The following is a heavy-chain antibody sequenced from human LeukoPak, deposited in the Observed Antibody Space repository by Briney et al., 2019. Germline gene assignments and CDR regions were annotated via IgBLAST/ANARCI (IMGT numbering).Heavy chain of an antibody. D-gene: IGHD4-17*01. CDR3: ARLTHDRYRYGDYWAYDWFDP. CDR1: GYSFTSYW. CDR2: IYPGDSDT. Sequence: GESLKISCKGSGYSFTSYWIGWVRQMPGKGLEWMGIIYPGDSDTRYSPSFQGQVTISADKSISTAYLQWSSLKASDTAMYYCARLTHDRYRYGDYWAYDWFDPWGQGTLVTVSS. J-gene: IGHJ5*02. V-gene: IGHV5-51*01.